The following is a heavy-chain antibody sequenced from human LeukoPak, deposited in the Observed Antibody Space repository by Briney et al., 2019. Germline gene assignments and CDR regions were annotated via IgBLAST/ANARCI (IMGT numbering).Heavy chain of an antibody. CDR1: GYTFTSYY. CDR2: INPSGGST. Sequence: ASVKVSCKASGYTFTSYYMHWVRQAPGQGLEWMGIINPSGGSTSYAQKFQGRVTMTRDTSTSTVYMELSSLRSEDTAVYHCASGIAARRWFDPWGQGTLVTVSS. CDR3: ASGIAARRWFDP. D-gene: IGHD6-6*01. J-gene: IGHJ5*02. V-gene: IGHV1-46*01.